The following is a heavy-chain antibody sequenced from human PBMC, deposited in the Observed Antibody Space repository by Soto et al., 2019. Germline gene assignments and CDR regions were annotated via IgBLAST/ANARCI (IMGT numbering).Heavy chain of an antibody. J-gene: IGHJ4*02. CDR1: GGSISSSSYY. CDR3: GGVLVYGSGGGVEVDS. Sequence: QLQLQESGPGLVKPSETLSLTCTVSGGSISSSSYYWGWIRQPPGKGLEWIGSINYSGRTYYNPSLKSRVTISVDTSKNQFSLKLTSVTAADTVVCCGGGVLVYGSGGGVEVDSWGRGTRVTVSS. CDR2: INYSGRT. V-gene: IGHV4-39*01. D-gene: IGHD3-10*01.